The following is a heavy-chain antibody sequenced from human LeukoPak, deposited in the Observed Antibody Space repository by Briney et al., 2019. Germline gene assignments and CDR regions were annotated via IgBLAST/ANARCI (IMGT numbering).Heavy chain of an antibody. Sequence: ASVKVSCKASGGTFISYAISWVRQAPGQGLEWMGGIIPIFGTANYAQKFQGRVTITADESTSTAYMELNSLRSEDTAVYYCARGRGYGDYVSYWGQGTLVTVSS. J-gene: IGHJ4*02. V-gene: IGHV1-69*13. CDR1: GGTFISYA. D-gene: IGHD4-17*01. CDR3: ARGRGYGDYVSY. CDR2: IIPIFGTA.